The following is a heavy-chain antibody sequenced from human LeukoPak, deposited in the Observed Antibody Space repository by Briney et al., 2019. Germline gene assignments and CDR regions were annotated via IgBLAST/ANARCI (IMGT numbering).Heavy chain of an antibody. J-gene: IGHJ4*02. CDR3: ARGPVGSGYCDY. CDR1: GFAFSSYW. Sequence: GGSLRLSCAASGFAFSSYWMTWVRQVPGKGLEWVANMKQDGSERYYVDSVKGRFTISRDNAKNSLYLQINSLRAEDTAVYYCARGPVGSGYCDYWGQGTLLTVSS. V-gene: IGHV3-7*03. CDR2: MKQDGSER. D-gene: IGHD3-3*01.